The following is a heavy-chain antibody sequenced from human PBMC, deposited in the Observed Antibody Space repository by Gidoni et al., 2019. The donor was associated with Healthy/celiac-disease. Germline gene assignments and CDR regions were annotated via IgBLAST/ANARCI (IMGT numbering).Heavy chain of an antibody. Sequence: QVQLQESGPGLVKPSETLSLTCTVSGGSISSYYWSWIRQPPGKGLEWIGYIYYSGRTNYNPSLKSRVTISVDTSKNQFSLKMSSVTAADTAVYYCARGDYYDSRGFDYWGQGTLVTVSS. CDR2: IYYSGRT. V-gene: IGHV4-59*01. CDR3: ARGDYYDSRGFDY. J-gene: IGHJ4*02. D-gene: IGHD3-22*01. CDR1: GGSISSYY.